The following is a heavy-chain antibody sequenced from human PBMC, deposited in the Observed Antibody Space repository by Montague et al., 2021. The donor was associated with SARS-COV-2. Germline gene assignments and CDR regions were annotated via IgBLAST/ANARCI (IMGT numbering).Heavy chain of an antibody. D-gene: IGHD3-22*01. Sequence: SLRLSCAASGFIFSSYEMNWVRQAPGEGLEWVSYISNSGDTKYYADSVKGRFTISRDNAKNSLYLQMSSLRAEDTAVYYCTGAGEDYYYDSSGFLYWGQGILVTVSS. CDR2: ISNSGDTK. CDR1: GFIFSSYE. J-gene: IGHJ4*02. V-gene: IGHV3-48*03. CDR3: TGAGEDYYYDSSGFLY.